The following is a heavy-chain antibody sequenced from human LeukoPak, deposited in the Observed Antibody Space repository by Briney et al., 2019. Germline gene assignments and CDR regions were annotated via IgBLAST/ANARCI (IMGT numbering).Heavy chain of an antibody. V-gene: IGHV3-23*01. J-gene: IGHJ4*02. CDR1: GFTFSSHA. D-gene: IGHD2-2*01. CDR2: LSGSGYNT. Sequence: GGSLRLSCAASGFTFSSHALSWVRQAPGKGLEWVSSLSGSGYNTYYADSVKGRFTISRDNSKNTVYLQMYSLRAEDTAVYYCAKDPYGTRYFDYWGQGTLVTVSS. CDR3: AKDPYGTRYFDY.